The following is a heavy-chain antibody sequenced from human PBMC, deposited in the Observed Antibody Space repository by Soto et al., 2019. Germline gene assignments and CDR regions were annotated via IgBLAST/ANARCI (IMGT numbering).Heavy chain of an antibody. Sequence: VKVSCTASGGTLSSYAISWVRQAPGQGIDWKGGIIPIFGTANYAQKFQGRVTITAAESTSTAYMERSSQRSEDTAGYYCARANYDIFTGYSKWYYYYGMDVWGQGTTVTVSS. CDR3: ARANYDIFTGYSKWYYYYGMDV. CDR1: GGTLSSYA. V-gene: IGHV1-69*13. CDR2: IIPIFGTA. D-gene: IGHD3-9*01. J-gene: IGHJ6*02.